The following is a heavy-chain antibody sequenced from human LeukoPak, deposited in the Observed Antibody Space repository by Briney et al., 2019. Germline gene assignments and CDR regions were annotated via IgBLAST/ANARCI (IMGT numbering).Heavy chain of an antibody. J-gene: IGHJ5*02. V-gene: IGHV3-48*01. Sequence: GGSLRLSCAVSGFTFSSCRFSWVRQAPRKGREWVSYISHIGYTTYYAASVKGRFTISRDDARNSVSLQVNSLRAEDTAVYYCARDMGYCSGGNCYRWFHTWGQGTLVTVSS. CDR1: GFTFSSCR. CDR2: ISHIGYTT. D-gene: IGHD2-15*01. CDR3: ARDMGYCSGGNCYRWFHT.